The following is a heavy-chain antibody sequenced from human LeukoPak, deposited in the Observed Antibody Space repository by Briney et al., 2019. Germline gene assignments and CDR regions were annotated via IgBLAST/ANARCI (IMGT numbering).Heavy chain of an antibody. CDR3: ARQGLTGTPFDY. V-gene: IGHV5-51*01. J-gene: IGHJ4*02. Sequence: GEALQISCQGSGCSFTSYWIGWVRPKPGKGLEWMEIIYPGDSDTRYSPSFQGQVTISADKSISTAYLQWSSLKASDTAMYYCARQGLTGTPFDYWGQGTLVTVSS. CDR1: GCSFTSYW. CDR2: IYPGDSDT. D-gene: IGHD3-9*01.